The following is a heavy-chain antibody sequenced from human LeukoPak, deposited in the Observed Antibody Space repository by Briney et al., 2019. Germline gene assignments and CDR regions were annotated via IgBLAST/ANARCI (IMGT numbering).Heavy chain of an antibody. V-gene: IGHV4-39*01. D-gene: IGHD6-13*01. CDR1: GGSISSSSYY. Sequence: SETLSLTCTVPGGSISSSSYYWGWIRQPPGKGLEWIGSIYYSGSTYYNPSLKSRVTISVDTSKNQFSLKLSSVTAADTAVYYCARPGIAAAGGGYFDYWGQGTLVTVSS. CDR3: ARPGIAAAGGGYFDY. J-gene: IGHJ4*02. CDR2: IYYSGST.